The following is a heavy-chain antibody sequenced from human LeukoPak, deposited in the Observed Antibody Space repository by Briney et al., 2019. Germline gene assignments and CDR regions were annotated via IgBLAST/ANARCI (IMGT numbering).Heavy chain of an antibody. CDR2: INHSGST. J-gene: IGHJ4*02. CDR3: ASYYYDSSGYYSIDY. D-gene: IGHD3-22*01. CDR1: GGSFSGYY. V-gene: IGHV4-34*01. Sequence: SETPSLTCAVYGGSFSGYYWSRIRQPPGKGLEWIGEINHSGSTNYNPPLKSRVTISVDTSKNQFSLKLSSVTAADTAVYYCASYYYDSSGYYSIDYWGQGTLVTVSS.